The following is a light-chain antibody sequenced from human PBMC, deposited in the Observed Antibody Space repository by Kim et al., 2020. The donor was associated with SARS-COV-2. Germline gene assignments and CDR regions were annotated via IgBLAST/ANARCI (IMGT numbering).Light chain of an antibody. Sequence: GRSITMSCTGTSTDVGGYNYFSWYQQHPGKAPKFMIYDVSNRPSGVSNRFSGSKSGNTASLTISGLQADDEADYYCSSYTSSSTYVFGAGTKVTVL. CDR2: DVS. CDR3: SSYTSSSTYV. J-gene: IGLJ1*01. V-gene: IGLV2-14*03. CDR1: STDVGGYNY.